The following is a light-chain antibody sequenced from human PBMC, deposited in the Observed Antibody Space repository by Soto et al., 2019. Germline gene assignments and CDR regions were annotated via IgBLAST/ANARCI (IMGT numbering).Light chain of an antibody. Sequence: DIQMTQSPSSLSASVGDRVTITCRASQNIDSYLNWYQQRPGKAPKLLIHDASSLQSGVPSRFSGSGSGTDFALTINSLQPEDFATIYCQQRSNWPLTVGGGTKVDIK. CDR2: DAS. J-gene: IGKJ4*01. V-gene: IGKV1-39*01. CDR1: QNIDSY. CDR3: QQRSNWPLT.